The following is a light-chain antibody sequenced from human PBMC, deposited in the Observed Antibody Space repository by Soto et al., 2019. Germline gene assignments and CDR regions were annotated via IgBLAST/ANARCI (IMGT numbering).Light chain of an antibody. CDR1: QSVGTW. CDR3: QHYRRNTWS. Sequence: DIHITQSPSTLSASVGDRVTITCRASQSVGTWVAWYQQKPGKAPKLLIYGASNLESGVPSRFSGSGSGTEFTLTITTLQPDDFATYFCQHYRRNTWSFGPGTKVDIK. V-gene: IGKV1-5*01. CDR2: GAS. J-gene: IGKJ1*01.